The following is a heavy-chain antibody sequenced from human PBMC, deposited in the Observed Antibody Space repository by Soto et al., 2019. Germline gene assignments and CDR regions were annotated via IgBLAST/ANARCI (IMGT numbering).Heavy chain of an antibody. V-gene: IGHV1-8*01. Sequence: QVQLVQSGAEVKKPGASVKVSCKASGYTFTSYDINWVRQATGQGLEWMGWMNPNSGNTGYAQKFQGRVTMPRNTSISTAYMELSSLRSEDTAVYYCARGRKSTAAMVTSPWTNPDAFDIWGQGTMVTVSS. CDR1: GYTFTSYD. CDR3: ARGRKSTAAMVTSPWTNPDAFDI. D-gene: IGHD5-18*01. CDR2: MNPNSGNT. J-gene: IGHJ3*02.